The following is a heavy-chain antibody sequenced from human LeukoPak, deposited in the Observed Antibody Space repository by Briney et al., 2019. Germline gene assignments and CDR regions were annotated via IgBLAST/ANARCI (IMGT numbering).Heavy chain of an antibody. V-gene: IGHV1-2*06. CDR3: ARDLDFGDQDLGY. J-gene: IGHJ4*02. CDR1: GYTFTGYY. CDR2: INPNSGDT. Sequence: GASVTVSCKASGYTFTGYYMHWVRQAPGQGLEWMGRINPNSGDTNYAQKFQGRVTMTRDTSISTAYMELSRLRSDDTAVYYCARDLDFGDQDLGYWGQGTLVTVSS. D-gene: IGHD4-17*01.